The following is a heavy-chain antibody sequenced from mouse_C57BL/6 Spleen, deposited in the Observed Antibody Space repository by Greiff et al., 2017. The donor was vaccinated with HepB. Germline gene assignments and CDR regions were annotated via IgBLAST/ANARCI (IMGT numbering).Heavy chain of an antibody. D-gene: IGHD2-4*01. V-gene: IGHV1-64*01. CDR1: GYTFTSYW. J-gene: IGHJ4*01. CDR3: ARLGDYDGYAMDY. Sequence: QVQLQQPGAELVKPGASVKLSCKASGYTFTSYWMHWVKQRPGQGLEWIGDIYPGSGSTNYNEKFKSKATLTVDTSSSTAYMQLSSLTSEDSAVYYCARLGDYDGYAMDYWGQGTSVTVSS. CDR2: IYPGSGST.